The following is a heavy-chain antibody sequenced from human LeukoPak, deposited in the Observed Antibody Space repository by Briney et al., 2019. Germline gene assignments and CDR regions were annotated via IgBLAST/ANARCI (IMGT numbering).Heavy chain of an antibody. V-gene: IGHV4-59*01. CDR3: ARPAPAVGAFDI. CDR1: GGSISSYY. CDR2: IYYSGST. Sequence: PSETLSLTCTVSGGSISSYYWSWIRQPPGKGLEWIGYIYYSGSTNYNPSLKSRVTISVDTSKNQFSLKLSSVTAAGTAVYYCARPAPAVGAFDIWGQGTMVTVSS. J-gene: IGHJ3*02. D-gene: IGHD4-23*01.